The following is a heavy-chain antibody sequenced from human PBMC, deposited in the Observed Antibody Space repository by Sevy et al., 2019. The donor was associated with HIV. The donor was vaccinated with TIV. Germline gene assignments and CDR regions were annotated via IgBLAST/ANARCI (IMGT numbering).Heavy chain of an antibody. CDR2: IYTGGST. CDR3: ASRIAATGRGEFDN. V-gene: IGHV3-53*01. CDR1: GFTISTNY. Sequence: GGSLRLSCAASGFTISTNYMSWVRQAPGKGLEWVSIIYTGGSTYYTDSVRGRFTISRDNSKNTLYLQMNSLRAEDTAVHFCASRIAATGRGEFDNWGQGTLVTVSS. D-gene: IGHD6-13*01. J-gene: IGHJ5*02.